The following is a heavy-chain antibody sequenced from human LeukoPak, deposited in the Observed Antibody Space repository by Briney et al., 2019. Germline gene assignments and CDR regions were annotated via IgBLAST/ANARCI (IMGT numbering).Heavy chain of an antibody. Sequence: ASVKVSCKASGYTFTGYYMHWVRQAPGQGLEWMGWINPNSGGTNYAQKLQGRVTMTTDTSTSTAYMELRSLRSDDTAVYYCAREGSAMVRGVPSDYWGQGTLVTVSS. CDR2: INPNSGGT. CDR1: GYTFTGYY. J-gene: IGHJ4*02. V-gene: IGHV1-2*02. D-gene: IGHD3-10*01. CDR3: AREGSAMVRGVPSDY.